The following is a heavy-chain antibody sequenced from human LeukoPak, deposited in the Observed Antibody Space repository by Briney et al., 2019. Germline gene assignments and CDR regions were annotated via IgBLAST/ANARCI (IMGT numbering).Heavy chain of an antibody. D-gene: IGHD2-2*01. CDR1: GYTFTGYY. CDR2: INPNSGGT. J-gene: IGHJ6*02. Sequence: ASVKVSCKASGYTFTGYYMHWVRQAPGQGLEWMGWINPNSGGTNYAQRFQGRVTMTRDTSISTAYMELSRLRSDDTAVYYCARGGRYCSSTSCYGRRGYYYYGMDVWGQGTTVTVSS. V-gene: IGHV1-2*02. CDR3: ARGGRYCSSTSCYGRRGYYYYGMDV.